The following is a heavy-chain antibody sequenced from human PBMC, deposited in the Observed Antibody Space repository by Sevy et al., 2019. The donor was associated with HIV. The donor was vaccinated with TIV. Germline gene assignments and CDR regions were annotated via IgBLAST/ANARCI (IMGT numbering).Heavy chain of an antibody. CDR1: DYSISIGYY. D-gene: IGHD3-22*01. J-gene: IGHJ4*02. Sequence: SETLSLTCTVSDYSISIGYYWGWLRQPPGKGLEWIGILHQRGTTFYNASLKSRVTISIDTSKNQISLRLTSVTAADTAVYYCAKSYFDTSASPLDYWGQGTLVTVSS. CDR2: LHQRGTT. V-gene: IGHV4-38-2*02. CDR3: AKSYFDTSASPLDY.